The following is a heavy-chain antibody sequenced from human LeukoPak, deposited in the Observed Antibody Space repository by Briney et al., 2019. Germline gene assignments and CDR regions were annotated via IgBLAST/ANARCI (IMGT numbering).Heavy chain of an antibody. CDR1: GGSISSSSYY. D-gene: IGHD3-22*01. Sequence: SETLSLTCTVSGGSISSSSYYWGWIRQPPGKGLEWIGSIYYSGSTYYNPSLKSRVTMSVDTSKNQFSLKLSSVTAADTAVYYCARDQGTYYYDSSGYYPAPFDYWGQGTLVTVSS. J-gene: IGHJ4*02. CDR3: ARDQGTYYYDSSGYYPAPFDY. V-gene: IGHV4-39*07. CDR2: IYYSGST.